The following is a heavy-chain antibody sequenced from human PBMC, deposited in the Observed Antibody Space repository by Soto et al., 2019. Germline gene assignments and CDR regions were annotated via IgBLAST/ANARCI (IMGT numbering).Heavy chain of an antibody. CDR1: GFSLSTYHMG. V-gene: IGHV2-5*02. Sequence: QITLKESGPTLVRPAQTLTLTCDFSGFSLSTYHMGVAWIRHPPGKALEWLALIYWDDDKRYSPFLKDRLAISKDTSSNQVVLTITNMDPGDTATYFCAHAGDYDLLTFDHWGPGTLVTVSS. CDR2: IYWDDDK. CDR3: AHAGDYDLLTFDH. D-gene: IGHD4-17*01. J-gene: IGHJ4*02.